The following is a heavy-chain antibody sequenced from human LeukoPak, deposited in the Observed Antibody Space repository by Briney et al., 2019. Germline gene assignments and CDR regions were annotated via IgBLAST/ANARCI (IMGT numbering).Heavy chain of an antibody. V-gene: IGHV4-61*05. Sequence: PSETLSLTCTVSGGSISGSISSYYWNWIRQPPGKGLEWIGYIYYSGSTNYNPSLKSRVTISVDTSRNQFSLNLNSVTAADTAVYYCAKSNGYGLVDIWGQGTMVTVSS. J-gene: IGHJ3*02. CDR3: AKSNGYGLVDI. D-gene: IGHD3-10*01. CDR1: GGSISGSISSYY. CDR2: IYYSGST.